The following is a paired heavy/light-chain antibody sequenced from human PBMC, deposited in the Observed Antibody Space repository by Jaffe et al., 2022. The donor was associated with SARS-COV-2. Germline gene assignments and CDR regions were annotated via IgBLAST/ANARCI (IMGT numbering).Heavy chain of an antibody. V-gene: IGHV3-15*01. CDR1: GFTFSNAW. Sequence: EVQLVESGGGLVKPGGSLRLSCAVSGFTFSNAWMTWVRQPPGKGLEWVGRIKSQIDGGAGEYAAPVKGRFTISRDDSENTLYLQMNSLKSEDSGVYYCTTDLGRWGMNVWGQGTTVTVSS. CDR3: TTDLGRWGMNV. CDR2: IKSQIDGGAG. D-gene: IGHD3-3*01. J-gene: IGHJ6*02.
Light chain of an antibody. CDR3: ATWDSSLSSGV. V-gene: IGLV1-51*01. Sequence: QSVLMQPPSVSAAPGQKVSISCSGSSSNIGYTFVSWYQQFPGAAPKLLIRENNIRPSGIPDRFSGSKSGTSATLAITGLQTGDEANYYCATWDSSLSSGVFGGGTQLTVL. CDR2: ENN. CDR1: SSNIGYTF. J-gene: IGLJ2*01.